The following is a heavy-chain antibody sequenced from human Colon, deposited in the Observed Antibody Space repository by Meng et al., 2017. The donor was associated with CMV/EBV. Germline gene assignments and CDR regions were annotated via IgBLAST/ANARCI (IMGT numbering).Heavy chain of an antibody. J-gene: IGHJ2*01. CDR3: ARMALHWYFDL. V-gene: IGHV4-39*07. D-gene: IGHD5-24*01. CDR1: GDSISGRSYY. Sequence: GPRLVKPSETPSPTCTGSGDSISGRSYYWGWIRQPPRKGLEWIASIYYTGNDYHNPSLKSRVTISIDTSNNQFSLRLTSVTAADTAVYYCARMALHWYFDLWGRGTLVTVSS. CDR2: IYYTGND.